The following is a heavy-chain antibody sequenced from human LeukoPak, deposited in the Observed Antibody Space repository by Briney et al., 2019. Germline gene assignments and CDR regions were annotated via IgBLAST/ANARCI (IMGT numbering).Heavy chain of an antibody. Sequence: SETLSLTCTVSGGSFSSYYWSWIRQPAGKGLEWIGRIYTSGSTNYNPSLKGRVTMSVDTSKNQFSLKLSSVTAADTAVYYCAREGTGIARPDDAFDIWGQGTMVTVSS. CDR2: IYTSGST. V-gene: IGHV4-4*07. CDR3: AREGTGIARPDDAFDI. CDR1: GGSFSSYY. J-gene: IGHJ3*02. D-gene: IGHD7-27*01.